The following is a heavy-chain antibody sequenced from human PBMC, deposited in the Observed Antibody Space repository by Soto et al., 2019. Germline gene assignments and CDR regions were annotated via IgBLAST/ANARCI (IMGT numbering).Heavy chain of an antibody. CDR1: GCTFSSYA. V-gene: IGHV1-69*13. D-gene: IGHD6-13*01. J-gene: IGHJ1*01. CDR3: ARVDAGYSSSWSPFQH. CDR2: IIPIFGTA. Sequence: WASVKVSCKASGCTFSSYAISWVRQAPGQGLDWMGGIIPIFGTANYAQKFQGRVTITADESTSTAYMELSSLRSEDTAVYYCARVDAGYSSSWSPFQHWGQGTLVTVSS.